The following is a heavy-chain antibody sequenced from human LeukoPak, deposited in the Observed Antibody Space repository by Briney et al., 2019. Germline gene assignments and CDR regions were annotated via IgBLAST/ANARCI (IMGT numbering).Heavy chain of an antibody. Sequence: ASVKVSCKVSGYTLTELSMHWVRQAPGKGLEWMGGFDPEDGETIYAQKFQGRVTMTEDTSTDTAYMELSSLRSEDTAVYYCATQISADGEFDYWGQGTLVTVSS. CDR1: GYTLTELS. CDR3: ATQISADGEFDY. D-gene: IGHD6-13*01. CDR2: FDPEDGET. V-gene: IGHV1-24*01. J-gene: IGHJ4*02.